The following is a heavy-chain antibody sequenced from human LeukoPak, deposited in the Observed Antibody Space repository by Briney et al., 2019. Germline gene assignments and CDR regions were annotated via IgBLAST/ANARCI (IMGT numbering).Heavy chain of an antibody. D-gene: IGHD3-10*01. CDR3: ARGGSQPITMHVFDY. J-gene: IGHJ4*02. CDR1: GYTFSSYA. CDR2: ISGSGGIT. Sequence: PGGPLRLSCAVSGYTFSSYALSWVRQSPGKGLEWVSIISGSGGITYYANSVKGRFTISRDRSKNTMYMQMNSLRAEDTAVYYCARGGSQPITMHVFDYWGQGTLVSVSS. V-gene: IGHV3-23*01.